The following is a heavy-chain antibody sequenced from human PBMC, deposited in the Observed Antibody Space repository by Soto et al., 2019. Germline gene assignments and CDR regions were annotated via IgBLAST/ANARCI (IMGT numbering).Heavy chain of an antibody. J-gene: IGHJ4*02. V-gene: IGHV4-39*01. Sequence: QLQLQESGSGLVKPSETLSLTCIVSNGSISSRSSYWGWIRQTPGKGLEWIGSIYYIVNTYYNPSIKSRVTISIDKSKTQCSLKMNSVTAADTAVYFCGGHAYGSKGYYFENWGQGALVTVSS. CDR1: NGSISSRSSY. CDR3: GGHAYGSKGYYFEN. D-gene: IGHD4-17*01. CDR2: IYYIVNT.